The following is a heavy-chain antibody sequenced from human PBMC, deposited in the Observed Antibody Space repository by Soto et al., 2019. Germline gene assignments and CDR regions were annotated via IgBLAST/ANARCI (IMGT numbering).Heavy chain of an antibody. CDR2: INHSGST. CDR3: ARSARYYDFWSGYRNYYYGMDV. CDR1: GGSFSGYY. J-gene: IGHJ6*02. D-gene: IGHD3-3*01. Sequence: TSETLSLTCAVYGGSFSGYYWSWIRQPPGEGLEWIGEINHSGSTNYNPSLKSRVTISVDTSKNQFSLKLSSVTAADTAVYYCARSARYYDFWSGYRNYYYGMDVWGQGTTVTVSS. V-gene: IGHV4-34*01.